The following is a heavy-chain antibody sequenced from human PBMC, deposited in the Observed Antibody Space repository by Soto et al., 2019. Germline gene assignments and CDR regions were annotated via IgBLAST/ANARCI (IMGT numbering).Heavy chain of an antibody. CDR3: ARAVRTGTRALYYDGMDV. CDR2: ISGSSNYI. Sequence: PGGSLRLSCAASGFTFISYNLNCVRQAPGKGLEWVSVISGSSNYIYYADSVKGRFTISRDNAKNSLFLQINSLRAEDTAVYYCARAVRTGTRALYYDGMDVWGQGTTVTVSS. J-gene: IGHJ6*02. D-gene: IGHD1-1*01. CDR1: GFTFISYN. V-gene: IGHV3-21*01.